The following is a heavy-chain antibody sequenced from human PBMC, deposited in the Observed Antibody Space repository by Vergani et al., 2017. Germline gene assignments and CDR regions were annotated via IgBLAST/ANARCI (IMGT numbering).Heavy chain of an antibody. CDR2: INPNSGGT. D-gene: IGHD2-2*01. V-gene: IGHV1-2*02. CDR3: ARVGTSSNRDYFDY. Sequence: QVQLVQSGADVKKPGASVKVSCKASGYTFTDYFMHWVRQAPGQGLEWMGWINPNSGGTNYAQKFQGRVTMTRDTSISTAYMELSNLRSDDTAVYYCARVGTSSNRDYFDYWGQGTLVTVSS. J-gene: IGHJ4*02. CDR1: GYTFTDYF.